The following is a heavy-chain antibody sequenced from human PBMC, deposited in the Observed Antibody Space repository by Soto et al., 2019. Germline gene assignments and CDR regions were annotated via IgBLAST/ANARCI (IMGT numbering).Heavy chain of an antibody. Sequence: ASVKVSCKASGFTFTSSAVHWVRQAPGQGLEWMGIINPSGGSTSYAQKFQGRVTMTRDTSTSTVYMELSSLRSEDTAVYYCARDERIAVAGIPFDYWGQGTLVTVSS. V-gene: IGHV1-46*03. J-gene: IGHJ4*02. CDR1: GFTFTSSA. CDR2: INPSGGST. CDR3: ARDERIAVAGIPFDY. D-gene: IGHD6-19*01.